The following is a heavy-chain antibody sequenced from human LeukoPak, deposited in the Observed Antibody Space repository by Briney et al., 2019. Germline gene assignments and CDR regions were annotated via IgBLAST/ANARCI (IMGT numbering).Heavy chain of an antibody. D-gene: IGHD3-16*01. CDR2: IYSSGST. Sequence: PSETLSLTCTVSXASISSYYWSWIRQPPGKGLEWIGYIYSSGSTNYNPSLKSRVTISVDTSKNQFSLKLSSVTAADTAVYYCARNIWGWDYWGQGTLVTVSS. V-gene: IGHV4-59*01. CDR1: XASISSYY. J-gene: IGHJ4*02. CDR3: ARNIWGWDY.